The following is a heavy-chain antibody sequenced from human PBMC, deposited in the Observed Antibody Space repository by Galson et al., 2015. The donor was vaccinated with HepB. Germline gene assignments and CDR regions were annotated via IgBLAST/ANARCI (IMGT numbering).Heavy chain of an antibody. V-gene: IGHV3-30*02. CDR3: VRDRPTEYYNDSYGYAYYFDY. J-gene: IGHJ4*02. CDR2: IWYDGRNK. Sequence: SLRLSCAVSGFTLNSYGMHWVRQAPGKGLEWVAFIWYDGRNKYYADSVKGRFTISRDNSKNTLYLQMNSLRAEDTAVYYCVRDRPTEYYNDSYGYAYYFDYWGQGTLVTVSS. CDR1: GFTLNSYG. D-gene: IGHD3-22*01.